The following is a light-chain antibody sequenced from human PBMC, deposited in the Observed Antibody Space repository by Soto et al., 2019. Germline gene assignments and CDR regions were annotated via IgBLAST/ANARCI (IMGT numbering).Light chain of an antibody. CDR3: QHLNSYPPGM. CDR2: AAS. Sequence: DFQLTQSPSFLSASVGDRVTITCRASQGISGYLAWYQQHPGKAPKLLIYAASTLQSGVPSRFSGSGSGTDFTLTISSLQPEDFATYSCQHLNSYPPGMFGQGTTVDFK. V-gene: IGKV1-9*01. CDR1: QGISGY. J-gene: IGKJ1*01.